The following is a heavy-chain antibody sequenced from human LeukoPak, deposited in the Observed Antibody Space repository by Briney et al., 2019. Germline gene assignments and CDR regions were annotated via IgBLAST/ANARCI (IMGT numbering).Heavy chain of an antibody. V-gene: IGHV3-7*03. CDR1: VFTFSRYR. Sequence: TGGSLRLSCAASVFTFSRYRMTWVRHAPWKGLEWVDNIKQDGSKKNYVDSVKGRFTISRDNAKNSLYLQMNSLRAEDTAVYYCALEGDGYNGPDYWGQGTLVTVSS. CDR2: IKQDGSKK. CDR3: ALEGDGYNGPDY. J-gene: IGHJ4*02. D-gene: IGHD5-24*01.